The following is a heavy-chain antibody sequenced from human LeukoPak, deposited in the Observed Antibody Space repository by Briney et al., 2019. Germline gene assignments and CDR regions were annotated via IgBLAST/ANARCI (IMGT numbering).Heavy chain of an antibody. V-gene: IGHV3-7*01. CDR2: IKQDGSEK. Sequence: GGSLRLSCAASGFTFSSYWMSWVRQAPGKGLEWVANIKQDGSEKYYVDSVKGRFTISRDNAKNSLYLQMNSLRAEDTAVYYCASSAAAGTYYYYYYYMDVWGKGTTVTISS. CDR1: GFTFSSYW. J-gene: IGHJ6*03. CDR3: ASSAAAGTYYYYYYYMDV. D-gene: IGHD6-13*01.